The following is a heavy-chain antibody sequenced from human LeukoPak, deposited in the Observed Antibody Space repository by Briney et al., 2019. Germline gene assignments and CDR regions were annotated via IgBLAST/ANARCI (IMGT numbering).Heavy chain of an antibody. J-gene: IGHJ4*02. CDR2: IIPIFGTA. V-gene: IGHV1-69*05. CDR3: ARGLNYYDSSGYLDY. CDR1: GGTFSSYA. Sequence: ASVKVSCKASGGTFSSYAISWVRQAPGQGLEWVGRIIPIFGTANYAQKFQGRVTITTDESTSTAYMELSSLRSEDTAVYYCARGLNYYDSSGYLDYWGQGTLVSVPS. D-gene: IGHD3-22*01.